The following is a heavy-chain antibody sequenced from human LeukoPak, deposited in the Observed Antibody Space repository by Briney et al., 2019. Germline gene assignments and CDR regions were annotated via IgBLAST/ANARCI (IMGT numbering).Heavy chain of an antibody. V-gene: IGHV3-23*01. D-gene: IGHD5-12*01. CDR2: ISGSGLST. J-gene: IGHJ5*02. CDR1: GFTFSNYA. Sequence: PGGSLRLSCAASGFTFSNYAMSWVRQAPGKGLGWVSVISGSGLSTYYADSVKGRFTISRDNSKNTLYLQMNSLRAEDTAVYCCAKGGLYNWFDPWGQGTLVTVSS. CDR3: AKGGLYNWFDP.